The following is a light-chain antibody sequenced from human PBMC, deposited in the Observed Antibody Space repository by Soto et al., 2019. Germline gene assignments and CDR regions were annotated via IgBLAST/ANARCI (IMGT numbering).Light chain of an antibody. CDR3: ASWDGNLNGWV. V-gene: IGLV1-44*01. CDR2: SHN. J-gene: IGLJ3*02. CDR1: SSNIGANT. Sequence: QSALTQPPSTSGTPGQRVTISCSGSSSNIGANTVNWFQHLPGTAPKLLIYSHNQRPSRVPDRFSGSKSGTSASLAISGLQSEDEADYYCASWDGNLNGWVFGGGTKLTVL.